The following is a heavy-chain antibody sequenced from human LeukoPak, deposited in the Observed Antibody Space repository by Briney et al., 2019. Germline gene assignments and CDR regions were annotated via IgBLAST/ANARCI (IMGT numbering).Heavy chain of an antibody. D-gene: IGHD3-10*01. J-gene: IGHJ4*02. V-gene: IGHV4-39*01. Sequence: GSLRLSCAASGFTFSSYSMNWIRQPPGKGLEWIGSIYYSGSTYYNPSLKSRVTISVDTSKNQFSLKLSSVTAADTAVYYCARLQYYYGSGSFDYWGQGTLVTVSS. CDR2: IYYSGST. CDR1: GFTFSSYS. CDR3: ARLQYYYGSGSFDY.